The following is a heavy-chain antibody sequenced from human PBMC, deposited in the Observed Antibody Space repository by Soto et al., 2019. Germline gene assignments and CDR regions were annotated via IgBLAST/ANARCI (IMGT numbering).Heavy chain of an antibody. V-gene: IGHV4-59*01. J-gene: IGHJ6*02. D-gene: IGHD6-13*01. Sequence: SETLSLTCTVSGGSISSYYWSWIRQPPGKGLEWIGYIYYSGSTNYNPSLKSRVTISVDTSKNQFSLKLSSVTAADTAVYYCARVRGVIAAAGTESSYYYYYGMDVWGQGTTVTAP. CDR2: IYYSGST. CDR3: ARVRGVIAAAGTESSYYYYYGMDV. CDR1: GGSISSYY.